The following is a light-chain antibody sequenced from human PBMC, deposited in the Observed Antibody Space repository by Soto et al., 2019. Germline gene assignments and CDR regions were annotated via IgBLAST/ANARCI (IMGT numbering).Light chain of an antibody. J-gene: IGKJ1*01. CDR1: QSLICSSNDKSY. CDR2: WAS. Sequence: DIVMTQSPDSLAVSLGERATVNCKSSQSLICSSNDKSYLAWYQHKPGQPPKLLIYWASTRESGVPHRFSGSGSGTDFTLTIASLQAEDVAVYYCQQYCSTPRAFGQGTKVEIK. V-gene: IGKV4-1*01. CDR3: QQYCSTPRA.